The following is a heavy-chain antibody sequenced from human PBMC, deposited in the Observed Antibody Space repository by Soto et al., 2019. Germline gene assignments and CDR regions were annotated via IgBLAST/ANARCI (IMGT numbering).Heavy chain of an antibody. V-gene: IGHV4-34*01. CDR2: INHSGST. Sequence: QVQLQQWGAGLLKPSETLSLTCAVYGGSFSGYYWSWIRQPPGKGLEWIGEINHSGSTNYNPSLKSRVTISVDTSKNQFSLKLSSVTAADTAVYYCARALHAIMRAAAGYNWFDPWGQGTLVTVSS. D-gene: IGHD6-13*01. CDR3: ARALHAIMRAAAGYNWFDP. CDR1: GGSFSGYY. J-gene: IGHJ5*02.